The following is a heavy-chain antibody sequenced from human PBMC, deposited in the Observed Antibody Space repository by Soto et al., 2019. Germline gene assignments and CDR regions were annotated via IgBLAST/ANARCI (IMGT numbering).Heavy chain of an antibody. J-gene: IGHJ5*02. V-gene: IGHV4-31*03. CDR3: AKGTSHLGYCSGGSGLGENWFDP. CDR1: GGSISSGGYY. CDR2: IYYSGST. Sequence: QVQLQESGPGLVKPSQTLSLTCTVSGGSISSGGYYWSWIRQHPGKGLEWIGYIYYSGSTYYNPSLKSRVTIAVDTSKNQFALKLSSVTAADTAVYYCAKGTSHLGYCSGGSGLGENWFDPWGQGTLVTVSS. D-gene: IGHD2-15*01.